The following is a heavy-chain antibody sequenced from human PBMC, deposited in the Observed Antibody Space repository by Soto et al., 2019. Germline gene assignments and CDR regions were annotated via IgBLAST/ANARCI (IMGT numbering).Heavy chain of an antibody. CDR1: GGSISSYY. Sequence: SETLSLTCTVSGGSISSYYWSWIRQPPGKGLEWIGYIYYSGSTNYNPSLKSRVTISVDTSKNQFSLKLSSVTAADTAVYYCAREQAWSGYSYYYYGMDVWGQGTTVTVSS. J-gene: IGHJ6*02. D-gene: IGHD3-3*01. CDR2: IYYSGST. V-gene: IGHV4-59*01. CDR3: AREQAWSGYSYYYYGMDV.